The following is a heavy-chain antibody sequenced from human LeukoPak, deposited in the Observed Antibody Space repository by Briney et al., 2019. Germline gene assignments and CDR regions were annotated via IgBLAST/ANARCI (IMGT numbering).Heavy chain of an antibody. Sequence: SETLSLTCAVSGYSISSGYYWGWIRQPPGKGLEWIGSIYHSGSTYYNPSLKSRVTISVDTSKNQFSLKLSSVTAADTAVYYCASTTYYDFWGGYENNWGQGTLVTVSS. CDR3: ASTTYYDFWGGYENN. V-gene: IGHV4-38-2*01. CDR2: IYHSGST. J-gene: IGHJ4*02. D-gene: IGHD3-3*01. CDR1: GYSISSGYY.